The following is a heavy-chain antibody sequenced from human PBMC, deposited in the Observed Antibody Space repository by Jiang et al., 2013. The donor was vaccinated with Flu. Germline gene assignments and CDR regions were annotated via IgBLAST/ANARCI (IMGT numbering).Heavy chain of an antibody. D-gene: IGHD3-10*01. J-gene: IGHJ6*02. CDR1: GGSISTSSYY. CDR3: ARHVSLLRGVPPGLDV. V-gene: IGHV4-39*01. CDR2: IYYSESLSYSRTT. Sequence: TVSGGSISTSSYYWGWIRQPPGKGLEWIASIYYSESLSYSRTTDYNPSLKSRVTISVDTSKNQFSLRLSSMTAADTAVYYCARHVSLLRGVPPGLDVWGQGTTVTVSS.